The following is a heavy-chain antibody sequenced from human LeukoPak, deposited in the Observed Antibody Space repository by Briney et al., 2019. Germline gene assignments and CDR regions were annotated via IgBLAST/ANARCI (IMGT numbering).Heavy chain of an antibody. D-gene: IGHD1-26*01. V-gene: IGHV3-7*01. J-gene: IGHJ3*02. CDR3: AKTIVGSNVFDI. CDR1: RFSFRSHW. CDR2: IKEDGREK. Sequence: GGSLRLSXVASRFSFRSHWMTWVRQAPGKGLEWVANIKEDGREKYYADSVKGRFTISRDNAKNSLYLQMNSLRGEDTAVYYCAKTIVGSNVFDIWGQGTLVTVSS.